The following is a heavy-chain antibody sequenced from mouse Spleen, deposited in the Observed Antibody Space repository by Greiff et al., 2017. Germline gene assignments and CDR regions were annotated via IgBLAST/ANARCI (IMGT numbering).Heavy chain of an antibody. V-gene: IGHV5-9-1*02. CDR1: GFTFSSYA. CDR2: ISSGGDYI. CDR3: TIYDYGSFAY. Sequence: EVKLVESGEGLVKPGGSLKLSCAASGFTFSSYAMSWVRQTPEKRLEWVAYISSGGDYIYYADTVKGRFTISRDNARNTLYLQMSSLKSEDTAMYYCTIYDYGSFAYWGQGTLVTVSA. J-gene: IGHJ3*01. D-gene: IGHD2-4*01.